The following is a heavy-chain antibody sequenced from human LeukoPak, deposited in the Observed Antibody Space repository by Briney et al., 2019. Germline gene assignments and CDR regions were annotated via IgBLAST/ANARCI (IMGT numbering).Heavy chain of an antibody. J-gene: IGHJ4*02. CDR1: GFTFSTFA. Sequence: GGSLRLSCAASGFTFSTFAMTWVRQAPGKGLEWVSTITRSGSTYYADSVKGRFTISRDNFENTLYLQMNSLRADDTAVYSCAKDAVAPGSGGDFFDYWGQGTLVTVSS. CDR2: ITRSGST. CDR3: AKDAVAPGSGGDFFDY. V-gene: IGHV3-23*01. D-gene: IGHD3-10*01.